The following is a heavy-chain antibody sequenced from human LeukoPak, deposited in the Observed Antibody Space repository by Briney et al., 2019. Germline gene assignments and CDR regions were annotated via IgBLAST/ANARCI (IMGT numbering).Heavy chain of an antibody. CDR2: NYYSGST. CDR3: ARENLLLWFGELRGYFVY. CDR1: GGSISSGGYY. J-gene: IGHJ4*02. V-gene: IGHV4-31*03. D-gene: IGHD3-10*01. Sequence: SQTLSLTCTVSGGSISSGGYYWSWIRQHPGKGLEWVGYNYYSGSTYYNPSLKSRVTISVDTSKNQFSLKLSSVTAADTAVYYCARENLLLWFGELRGYFVYWGQGTLVSVSS.